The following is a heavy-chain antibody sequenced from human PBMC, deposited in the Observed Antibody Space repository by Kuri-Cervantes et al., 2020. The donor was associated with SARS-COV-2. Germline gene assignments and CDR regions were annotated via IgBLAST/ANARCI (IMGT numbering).Heavy chain of an antibody. V-gene: IGHV1-69*04. CDR2: IIPILGTA. CDR3: ARDLIAARPEVFDP. D-gene: IGHD6-6*01. J-gene: IGHJ5*02. Sequence: SVKVSCKASGGTFSSYAISWVRQAPGQGLEWMGRIIPILGTANYAQKFQGRVTITADKSTSTAYMELSGLRSEDTAVYYCARDLIAARPEVFDPWGQGTLVTVSS. CDR1: GGTFSSYA.